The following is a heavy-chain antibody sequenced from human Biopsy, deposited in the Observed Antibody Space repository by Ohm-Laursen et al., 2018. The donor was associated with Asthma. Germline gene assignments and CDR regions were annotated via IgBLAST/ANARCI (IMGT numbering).Heavy chain of an antibody. Sequence: RSLRLSCTAFGFMFRSFGMHWVRQAPGKGLEWVAVISYDGNHKFYEDSVKGRFTISRDNSKNTLYLQMNSLRTEDTAVYYCAKRRGYSGHDNDYWGQGTLVIASS. CDR1: GFMFRSFG. D-gene: IGHD5-12*01. J-gene: IGHJ4*02. CDR3: AKRRGYSGHDNDY. CDR2: ISYDGNHK. V-gene: IGHV3-30*18.